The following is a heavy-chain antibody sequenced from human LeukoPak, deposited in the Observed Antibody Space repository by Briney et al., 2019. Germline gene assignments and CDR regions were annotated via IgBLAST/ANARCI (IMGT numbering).Heavy chain of an antibody. CDR3: ARTTLGGGEGDAFDI. CDR2: INPNSGGT. CDR1: GYMFTGYY. Sequence: GASVKVSCKASGYMFTGYYMHWVRQAPGQGLEWMGWINPNSGGTNYAQKLQGRVTMTTDTSTSTAYMELRSLRSDDTAVYYCARTTLGGGEGDAFDIWGQGTMVTVSS. D-gene: IGHD3-16*01. V-gene: IGHV1-2*02. J-gene: IGHJ3*02.